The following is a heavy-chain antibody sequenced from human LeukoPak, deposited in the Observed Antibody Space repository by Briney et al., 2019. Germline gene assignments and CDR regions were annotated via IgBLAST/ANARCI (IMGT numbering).Heavy chain of an antibody. CDR3: ARGVGGSYPSYFDY. Sequence: PGGSLRLSCAASGFTVSSNYMSWVRQAPGKGLEWVSVIYSGGSTYYADSVKGRFTISRDNSKNTLYLQMNSLRAEDTAVYYCARGVGGSYPSYFDYWGQGTLVTVSS. CDR2: IYSGGST. J-gene: IGHJ4*02. D-gene: IGHD1-26*01. CDR1: GFTVSSNY. V-gene: IGHV3-53*01.